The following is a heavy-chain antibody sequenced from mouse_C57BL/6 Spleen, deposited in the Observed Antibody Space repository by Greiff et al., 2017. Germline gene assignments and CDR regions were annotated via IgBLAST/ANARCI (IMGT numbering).Heavy chain of an antibody. CDR2: IYPGDGDT. J-gene: IGHJ1*03. D-gene: IGHD2-10*01. CDR3: ARGGAYCGRCYWYFDV. V-gene: IGHV1-82*01. Sequence: QVQLQQSGPELVKPGASVKISCKASGYAFSSSWMNWVKQRPGKGLEWIGRIYPGDGDTNYNGKFKGKATLTADKSSSTAYMQLSSLTSEDSAVYFCARGGAYCGRCYWYFDVWGTGTTVTVAS. CDR1: GYAFSSSW.